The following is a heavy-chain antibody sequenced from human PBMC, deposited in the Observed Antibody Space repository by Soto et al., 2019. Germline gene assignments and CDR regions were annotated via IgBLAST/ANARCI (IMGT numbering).Heavy chain of an antibody. CDR1: GGSVSSNSYS. CDR2: IYSTENT. V-gene: IGHV4-39*01. Sequence: QLQLQESGPGLVKPSETLSLTCTVSGGSVSSNSYSWGWIRQSPGKGLEWIGIIYSTENTYYHPSRLSRVTICAATSMNEFSLRLSSVTAADTAVYYCARLNGYCVSTGCHGYYGMAVWGQGTTVTVSS. D-gene: IGHD2-2*03. J-gene: IGHJ6*02. CDR3: ARLNGYCVSTGCHGYYGMAV.